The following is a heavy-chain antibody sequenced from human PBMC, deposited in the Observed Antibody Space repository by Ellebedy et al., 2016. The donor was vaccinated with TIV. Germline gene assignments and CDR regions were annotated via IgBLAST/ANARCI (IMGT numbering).Heavy chain of an antibody. J-gene: IGHJ4*02. CDR1: GGSISSSSYY. V-gene: IGHV4-39*01. D-gene: IGHD1-1*01. CDR2: IYYSGST. CDR3: ARHHRGLEIGTWDPFDY. Sequence: SETLSLTCTVSGGSISSSSYYWGWIRQPPGKGLEWIGSIYYSGSTYYNPSLKSRVTISVDTSKNQFSLKLSSVTAADTDVYYCARHHRGLEIGTWDPFDYWGQGTLVTVSS.